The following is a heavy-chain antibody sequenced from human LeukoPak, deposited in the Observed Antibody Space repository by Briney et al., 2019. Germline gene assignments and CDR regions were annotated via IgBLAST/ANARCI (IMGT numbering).Heavy chain of an antibody. D-gene: IGHD3-10*01. Sequence: ASVKVSCKASGYTFTSYGISWVRQAPGQGLEWMGWISAYNGNTNYAQKLQGRVTMTTDTSTSTAYMELRSLRSDDTAVYYCARDLYYYGSGSYYDAFDIWGQGTMVTVSS. V-gene: IGHV1-18*01. J-gene: IGHJ3*02. CDR2: ISAYNGNT. CDR1: GYTFTSYG. CDR3: ARDLYYYGSGSYYDAFDI.